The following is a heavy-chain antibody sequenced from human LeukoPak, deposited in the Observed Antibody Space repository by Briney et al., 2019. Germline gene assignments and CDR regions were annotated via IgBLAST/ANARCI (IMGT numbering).Heavy chain of an antibody. CDR3: ARVDCSGDECYSEDH. CDR2: ISVHDGKT. V-gene: IGHV1-18*01. Sequence: ASVKVSCKTSGFTFIIYGINWVRQAPGQGPEWMGWISVHDGKTKYAQKFHDRVSLTTDTSTRTAYMELRRLRSDDTAVYYCARVDCSGDECYSEDHWGQGILVTVSS. J-gene: IGHJ4*02. CDR1: GFTFIIYG. D-gene: IGHD2-15*01.